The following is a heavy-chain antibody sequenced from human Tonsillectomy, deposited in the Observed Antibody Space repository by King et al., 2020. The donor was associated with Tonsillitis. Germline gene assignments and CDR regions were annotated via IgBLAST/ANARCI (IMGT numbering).Heavy chain of an antibody. D-gene: IGHD3-9*01. CDR1: GFTFSSYA. J-gene: IGHJ4*02. CDR2: ISYDGSNK. Sequence: VQLVESGGGVVQPGRSLRLSCAASGFTFSSYAMHWVRQAPGKGLEWVALISYDGSNKYYADSVKGRFTISRDNSKNTLYLQMNSLRAEDTAVYYCARGEDILTGYYKGYFEYWGQGTLVTVSA. V-gene: IGHV3-30*04. CDR3: ARGEDILTGYYKGYFEY.